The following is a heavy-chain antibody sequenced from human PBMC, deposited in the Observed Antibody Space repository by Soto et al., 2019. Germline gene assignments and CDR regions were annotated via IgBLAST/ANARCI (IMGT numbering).Heavy chain of an antibody. D-gene: IGHD2-8*01. CDR1: GFTFRKFW. CDR3: AIQDCTNDVCLEAAVTVGGALES. Sequence: EVQLVQSGGGLAQPGKSLRLSCAASGFTFRKFWMHWVRQVPGKGPVWVSYISSDGTTTDYADSVKGRFTISRDNVKDTLYLQRDSLRAEDTGAYYCAIQDCTNDVCLEAAVTVGGALESWGQGTLVTVSS. J-gene: IGHJ1*01. CDR2: ISSDGTTT. V-gene: IGHV3-74*01.